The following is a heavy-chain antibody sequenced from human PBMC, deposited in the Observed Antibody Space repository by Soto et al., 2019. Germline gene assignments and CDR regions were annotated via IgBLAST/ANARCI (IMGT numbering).Heavy chain of an antibody. D-gene: IGHD6-6*01. CDR1: DLTSRGKA. J-gene: IGHJ6*03. V-gene: IGHV3-64*01. CDR2: IGSNGVGT. Sequence: EVQLAESGGGWPQPGGPLGLPCPPLDLTSRGKARVWFARPPGRERGYVSGIGSNGVGTYYANSVQGRFTISRDNSKNTVYLQMGSLRPEDMAVYYCARRARPDFYYMDVWGKGTTVTVSS. CDR3: ARRARPDFYYMDV.